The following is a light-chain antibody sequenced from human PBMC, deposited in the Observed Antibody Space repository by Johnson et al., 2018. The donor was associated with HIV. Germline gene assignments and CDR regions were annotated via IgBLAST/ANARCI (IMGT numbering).Light chain of an antibody. V-gene: IGLV1-51*02. CDR1: SSNIGNNY. CDR2: ENN. Sequence: HSVLTQPPSVSAAPGQKVTISCSGSSSNIGNNYVSWYQQLQGTAPKLLIYENNKRPSGIPDRFSGSKSGTSATLGITGLQTGDEADYYCGTWDGSLSKVFGTGTKVTVL. CDR3: GTWDGSLSKV. J-gene: IGLJ1*01.